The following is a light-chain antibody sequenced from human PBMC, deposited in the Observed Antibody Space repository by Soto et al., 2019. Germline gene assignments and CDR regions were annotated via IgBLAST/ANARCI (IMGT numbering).Light chain of an antibody. J-gene: IGLJ1*01. CDR2: DSN. V-gene: IGLV1-40*01. CDR3: QSYGTSLSGLYV. CDR1: SSNIGAGQD. Sequence: QSVLTQPPSVSGAPGQRVTISCTGTSSNIGAGQDVHWYRQLPGAAPKFLISDSNNRASGVPDRFSVSKSGASASLAITGLRAEDAGDYFCQSYGTSLSGLYVFGTGTKLTVL.